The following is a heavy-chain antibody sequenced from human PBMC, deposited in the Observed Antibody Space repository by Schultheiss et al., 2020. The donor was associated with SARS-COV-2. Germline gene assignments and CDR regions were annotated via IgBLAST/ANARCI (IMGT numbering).Heavy chain of an antibody. J-gene: IGHJ4*02. Sequence: SQTLSLTCTVSGGSISSYYWSWIRQPPGKGLEWIGYIYHSGSTNYNPSLKSRVAMSVDMSKSHFSLKLSSVTAADTAVYYCARGDYGSGSYYFDYWGQGALVTVSS. CDR1: GGSISSYY. CDR2: IYHSGST. V-gene: IGHV4-59*01. D-gene: IGHD3-10*01. CDR3: ARGDYGSGSYYFDY.